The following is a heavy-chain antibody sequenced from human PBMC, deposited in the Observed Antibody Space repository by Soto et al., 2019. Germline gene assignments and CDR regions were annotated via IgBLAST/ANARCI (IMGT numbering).Heavy chain of an antibody. J-gene: IGHJ5*02. CDR2: IIPILGIA. CDR1: GGTFSSYT. CDR3: ARGYYYDSSGPYPFDP. Sequence: GASVKVSCKASGGTFSSYTISWVRQAPGQGLEWMGRIIPILGIANYAQKFQGRVTITADKSTSTAYMELSSLRSEDTAVYYCARGYYYDSSGPYPFDPWGQGTLVTVSS. D-gene: IGHD3-22*01. V-gene: IGHV1-69*02.